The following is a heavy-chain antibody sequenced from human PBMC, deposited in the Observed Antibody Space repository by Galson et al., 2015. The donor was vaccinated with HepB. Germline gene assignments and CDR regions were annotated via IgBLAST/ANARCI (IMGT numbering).Heavy chain of an antibody. J-gene: IGHJ6*02. CDR3: ARRAAGYYYYYGMDV. CDR2: ISSSSSYT. CDR1: GFTFSDYY. D-gene: IGHD6-13*01. V-gene: IGHV3-11*06. Sequence: SLRLSCAASGFTFSDYYMSWIRQAPGKGLEWVSYISSSSSYTNYADSVKGRFTISRDNAKNSLYLQMNSLRAEDTAVYYCARRAAGYYYYYGMDVWGQGTTVTVSS.